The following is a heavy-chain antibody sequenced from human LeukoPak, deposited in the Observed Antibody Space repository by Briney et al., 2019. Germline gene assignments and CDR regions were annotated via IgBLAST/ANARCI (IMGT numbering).Heavy chain of an antibody. CDR2: IYYSGST. Sequence: PSETLSLTCTVSGYSISSGYYWGWIRQPPGKGLEWIGSIYYSGSTYYNPSLKSRVTISVDTSKNQFSLKLSSVTAADTAVYYCARDPLGIAAAGTFVNWFDPWGQGTLVTVSS. J-gene: IGHJ5*02. V-gene: IGHV4-38-2*02. CDR3: ARDPLGIAAAGTFVNWFDP. CDR1: GYSISSGYY. D-gene: IGHD6-13*01.